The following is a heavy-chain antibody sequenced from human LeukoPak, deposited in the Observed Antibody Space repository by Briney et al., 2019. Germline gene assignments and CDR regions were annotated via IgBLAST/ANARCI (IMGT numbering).Heavy chain of an antibody. D-gene: IGHD6-13*01. Sequence: SEALSLTCTVSGGSISSYYWSWIRQPPGKGLEWIGYIYYSGSTNYNPSLKSRVTISVDTSKNRFSLKLSSVTAADTAVYYCGRVSIAAAGDGGQGPLVTVSS. CDR1: GGSISSYY. CDR3: GRVSIAAAGD. CDR2: IYYSGST. J-gene: IGHJ4*02. V-gene: IGHV4-59*12.